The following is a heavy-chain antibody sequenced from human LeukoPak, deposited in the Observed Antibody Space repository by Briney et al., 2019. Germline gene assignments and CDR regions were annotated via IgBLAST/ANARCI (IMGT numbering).Heavy chain of an antibody. CDR3: ASDSRNDAFDI. CDR2: IYYSGST. CDR1: GGSISSYY. Sequence: SETLSLTCTVSGGSISSYYWSWIRQPPGKGLEWIGYIYYSGSTIYNPSLKSRVTISVDTSKNQFSLKLSSVTAADTAVYYCASDSRNDAFDIWGQGTMVTVSS. V-gene: IGHV4-59*08. D-gene: IGHD3-22*01. J-gene: IGHJ3*02.